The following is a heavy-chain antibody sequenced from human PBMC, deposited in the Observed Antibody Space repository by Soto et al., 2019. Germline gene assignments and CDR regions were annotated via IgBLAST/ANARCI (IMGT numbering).Heavy chain of an antibody. V-gene: IGHV3-30-3*01. CDR3: AREGGLYLGELSLFLAFYI. D-gene: IGHD3-16*02. J-gene: IGHJ3*02. Sequence: GGSLRLSCAASGFTFSSYAMHWVRQAPGKGLEWVAVISYDGSNKYYADSVKGRFTISRDNSKNTLYLQMNSLRAEDTAVYYCAREGGLYLGELSLFLAFYIWGQGTMVTVSS. CDR1: GFTFSSYA. CDR2: ISYDGSNK.